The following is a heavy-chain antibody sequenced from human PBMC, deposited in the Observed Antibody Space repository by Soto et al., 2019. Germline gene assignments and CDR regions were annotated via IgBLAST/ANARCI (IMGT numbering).Heavy chain of an antibody. CDR3: AMSNSNDLYYHFES. Sequence: GWSLRLSCAASGSTFSNYAMTWVRQAPGRGLEWVSAISGNSDTTGYADSVKGRFTVSRDNAKGSLLLQMSSLRAEDTAVYFCAMSNSNDLYYHFESWGQGTPVTVSS. D-gene: IGHD3-22*01. CDR2: ISGNSDTT. V-gene: IGHV3-23*01. J-gene: IGHJ4*02. CDR1: GSTFSNYA.